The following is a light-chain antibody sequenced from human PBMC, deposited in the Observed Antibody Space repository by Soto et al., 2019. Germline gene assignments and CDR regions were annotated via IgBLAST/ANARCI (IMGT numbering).Light chain of an antibody. CDR3: CSYAGGTSVV. Sequence: QSVLTQPASVSGSPGQSITISCTGSSSDVGRYNLVSWYQQHPGKAPKLIIYEDIERPSGVSNRFSGSKSGNTASLTISGLLTEDEADYYCCSYAGGTSVVFGGGTKVTVL. CDR2: EDI. J-gene: IGLJ2*01. V-gene: IGLV2-23*01. CDR1: SSDVGRYNL.